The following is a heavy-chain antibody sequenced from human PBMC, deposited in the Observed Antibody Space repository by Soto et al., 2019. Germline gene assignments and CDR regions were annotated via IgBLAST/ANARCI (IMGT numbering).Heavy chain of an antibody. CDR3: AFGNLSYYFDY. V-gene: IGHV3-33*01. CDR1: GFTFSGLG. D-gene: IGHD3-16*01. Sequence: PGGCVRLSCASSGFTFSGLGMHWFRQAPGKGLEWVAIIWYDGSDKYYADSVKGRFTISRDNSKNTLYLQMNSLRAEDTAVYHCAFGNLSYYFDYWGQGPPVTVSS. J-gene: IGHJ4*02. CDR2: IWYDGSDK.